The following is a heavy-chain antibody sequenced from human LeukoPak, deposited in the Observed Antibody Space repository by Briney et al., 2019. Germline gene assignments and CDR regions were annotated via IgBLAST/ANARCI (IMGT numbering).Heavy chain of an antibody. CDR1: GGSISSYY. J-gene: IGHJ5*02. D-gene: IGHD3-10*01. CDR2: IYTSGST. CDR3: ARDNRYGSGSYYNRNWFDP. V-gene: IGHV4-4*07. Sequence: SETLSLTCTVSGGSISSYYWSWIRQPAGKGLEWIGRIYTSGSTNYNPSLKSRVTMSVDTSKNQFSLKLSSVTAADTAVYYCARDNRYGSGSYYNRNWFDPWGQGTLVTVSS.